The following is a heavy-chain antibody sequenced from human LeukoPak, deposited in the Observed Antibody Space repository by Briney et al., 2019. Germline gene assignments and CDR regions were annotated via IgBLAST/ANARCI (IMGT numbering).Heavy chain of an antibody. Sequence: ASVKVSCKASGYSFTSLYIHWVRQASGQGRNWMGVVDPSGGRTRYAQKFQGRVTMTRDTSTSTVYMEVRSLRSEDTAVYFCARDRARVGTKDDAFDIWGQGTMVTVSS. CDR3: ARDRARVGTKDDAFDI. CDR1: GYSFTSLY. CDR2: VDPSGGRT. J-gene: IGHJ3*02. D-gene: IGHD1-1*01. V-gene: IGHV1-46*01.